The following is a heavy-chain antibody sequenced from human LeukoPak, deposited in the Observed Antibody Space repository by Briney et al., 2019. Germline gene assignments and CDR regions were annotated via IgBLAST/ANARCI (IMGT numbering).Heavy chain of an antibody. J-gene: IGHJ5*02. D-gene: IGHD2-2*01. Sequence: GGSLRLSRAASGFTFSSYEMNWVRQAPGKGLEWVSYISSSGSTIYYADSVKGRFTISRDNAKNSLYLQMNSLRAEDTAVYYCARPGVPAAEHGNWFDPWGQGTLVTVSS. CDR3: ARPGVPAAEHGNWFDP. CDR2: ISSSGSTI. CDR1: GFTFSSYE. V-gene: IGHV3-48*03.